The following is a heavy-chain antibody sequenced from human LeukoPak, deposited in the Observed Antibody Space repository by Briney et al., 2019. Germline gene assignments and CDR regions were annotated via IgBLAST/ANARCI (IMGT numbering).Heavy chain of an antibody. V-gene: IGHV3-21*01. CDR2: ISSSSSFR. Sequence: SGGSLRLSCAGSGFTFSSHSINWVRQAPGKGLEWVSSISSSSSFRYYADSVRGRFTISRDNAKNSVYLQMNSLRAEDTAVYYCARNVPHYGDYSAANYYYGMDVWGQGTTVTVSS. J-gene: IGHJ6*02. D-gene: IGHD4-17*01. CDR3: ARNVPHYGDYSAANYYYGMDV. CDR1: GFTFSSHS.